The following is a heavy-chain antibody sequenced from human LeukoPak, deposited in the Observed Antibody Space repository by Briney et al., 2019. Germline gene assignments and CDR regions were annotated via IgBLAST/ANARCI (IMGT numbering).Heavy chain of an antibody. CDR2: IYPGDSDT. D-gene: IGHD3-10*01. CDR3: ARHFYPVYYGSGSYPADY. CDR1: GYSFTSYW. J-gene: IGHJ4*02. V-gene: IGHV5-51*01. Sequence: GESLKISCKGSGYSFTSYWIGWVRQMPGKGLEWMGIIYPGDSDTRYSPSFQGQVTISADKSISTAYLQWSSLKASDTAMYYCARHFYPVYYGSGSYPADYWGQGTLVTVSS.